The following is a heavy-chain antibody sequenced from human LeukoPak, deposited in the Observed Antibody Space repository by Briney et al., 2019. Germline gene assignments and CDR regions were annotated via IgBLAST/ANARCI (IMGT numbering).Heavy chain of an antibody. CDR3: ARHLLRGQNFDY. Sequence: GWSLRLSCGTSVFTFSDSWLSWFRQAPGQGREWVASIKDDGSDKYYLDSVRGRFTISRDNAEDSLYLQLDDLRAEDTAVFYCARHLLRGQNFDYWGQGTLVTVSS. V-gene: IGHV3-7*01. CDR1: VFTFSDSW. J-gene: IGHJ4*02. CDR2: IKDDGSDK.